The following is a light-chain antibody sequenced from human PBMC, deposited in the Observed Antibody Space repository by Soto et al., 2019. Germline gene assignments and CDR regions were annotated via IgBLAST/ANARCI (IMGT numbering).Light chain of an antibody. CDR1: QSLLHSNGYNY. CDR2: LGS. J-gene: IGKJ3*01. V-gene: IGKV2-28*01. CDR3: MQALQTPLT. Sequence: DSVMTQSPLSLPVTPGEPASISCRSSQSLLHSNGYNYLDWYLQKPGQSPQLLIYLGSNRASGVPDRFSGSGSGTDFTLKISRVEAEDVGLYYCMQALQTPLTFGPGTKVDIK.